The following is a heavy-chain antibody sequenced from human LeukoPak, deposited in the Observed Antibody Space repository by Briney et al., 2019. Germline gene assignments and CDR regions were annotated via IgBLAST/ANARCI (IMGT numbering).Heavy chain of an antibody. Sequence: SETLSLTCAVYGGSFSGYYWNWIRQPPGKGLEWIGEINHSGSTNYNPSLKSRVTISVGTSKNQFSLKLSSVTAADTAVYYCARAPYCSSTSCPNFDFDYWGQGTLVTVSS. CDR2: INHSGST. CDR1: GGSFSGYY. J-gene: IGHJ4*02. D-gene: IGHD2-2*01. CDR3: ARAPYCSSTSCPNFDFDY. V-gene: IGHV4-34*01.